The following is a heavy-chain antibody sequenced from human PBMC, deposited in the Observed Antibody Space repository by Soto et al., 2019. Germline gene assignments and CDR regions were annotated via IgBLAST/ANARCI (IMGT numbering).Heavy chain of an antibody. CDR1: GFTITNYW. Sequence: QLVESGGGLVQPGGSLRLSCAASGFTITNYWMTWVRQAPGKGLEWVANIKRDGTERSYLDSVRCRFTVSRDNAKNSQYLQKNSLGGEDAALSSCAKYVSAGSSGYYWDALDIWGQGTMFTVSS. CDR3: AKYVSAGSSGYYWDALDI. J-gene: IGHJ3*02. D-gene: IGHD6-25*01. V-gene: IGHV3-7*05. CDR2: IKRDGTER.